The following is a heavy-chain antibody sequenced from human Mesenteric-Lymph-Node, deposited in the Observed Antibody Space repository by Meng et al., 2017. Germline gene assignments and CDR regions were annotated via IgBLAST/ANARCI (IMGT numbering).Heavy chain of an antibody. CDR2: ISSSSSYI. CDR1: GFTFSSYS. Sequence: GESLKISCAASGFTFSSYSMNWVRQAPGKGLEWVSSISSSSSYIYYADSVKGRFTISRDNAKNSLYLQMNSLRAEDTAVYYCARDGYYDYVWGSYRYANDALDIWGQGTMVTVSS. CDR3: ARDGYYDYVWGSYRYANDALDI. D-gene: IGHD3-16*02. V-gene: IGHV3-21*01. J-gene: IGHJ3*02.